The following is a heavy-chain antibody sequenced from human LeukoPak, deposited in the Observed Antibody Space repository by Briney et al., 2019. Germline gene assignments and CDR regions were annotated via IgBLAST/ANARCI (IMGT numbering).Heavy chain of an antibody. CDR3: ARDVTATGALDI. V-gene: IGHV3-7*04. J-gene: IGHJ3*02. D-gene: IGHD5-18*01. CDR2: IKQDGFTR. CDR1: GFTFSNSW. Sequence: GGSLRLSCIVSGFTFSNSWMNWVRQAPGKGLEWVANIKQDGFTRYYVDSVKDRFTISRDNAENSLYLQMNSLRVEDTAVYFCARDVTATGALDIWGQGTLLTVSS.